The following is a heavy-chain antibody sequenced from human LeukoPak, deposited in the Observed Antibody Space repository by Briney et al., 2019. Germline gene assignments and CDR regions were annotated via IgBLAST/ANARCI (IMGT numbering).Heavy chain of an antibody. CDR3: ARVGYSGYDWKGGYYYYYGMDV. D-gene: IGHD5-12*01. V-gene: IGHV3-21*01. CDR1: GFTFSSYS. Sequence: GGSLRLSCAASGFTFSSYSMNWVRQAPGKGLEWVSSISSSSSYIYYADSLKGRFTISRDNAKNSLYLQMNSLRAEDTAVYYCARVGYSGYDWKGGYYYYYGMDVWGQGTTVTVSS. J-gene: IGHJ6*02. CDR2: ISSSSSYI.